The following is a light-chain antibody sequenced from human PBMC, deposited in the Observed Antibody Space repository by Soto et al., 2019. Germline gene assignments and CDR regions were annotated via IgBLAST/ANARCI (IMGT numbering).Light chain of an antibody. V-gene: IGLV2-14*01. CDR1: SSDVGGYNY. CDR2: DVS. CDR3: SSYTSSSTPYV. Sequence: QSVLAQPASVSGSPGQWITISCTGTSSDVGGYNYVSWCQQHPGKAPKLMIYDVSNRPSGVSNRFSGSKSGNTASLTISGLQAEDEADYYCSSYTSSSTPYVFGTGTKVTVL. J-gene: IGLJ1*01.